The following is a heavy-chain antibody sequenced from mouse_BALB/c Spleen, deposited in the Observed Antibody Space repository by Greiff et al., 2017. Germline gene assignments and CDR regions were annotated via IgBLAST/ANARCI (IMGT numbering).Heavy chain of an antibody. V-gene: IGHV6-6*02. CDR1: GFTFSNYW. CDR3: TRSPYYYGSSPWFAY. D-gene: IGHD1-1*01. J-gene: IGHJ3*01. CDR2: IRLKSNNYAT. Sequence: EVHLVESGGGLVQPGGSMKLSCVASGFTFSNYWMNWVRQSPEKGLEWVAEIRLKSNNYATHYAESVKGRFTISRDDSKSSVYLQMNNLRAEDTGIYYCTRSPYYYGSSPWFAYWGQGTLVTVSA.